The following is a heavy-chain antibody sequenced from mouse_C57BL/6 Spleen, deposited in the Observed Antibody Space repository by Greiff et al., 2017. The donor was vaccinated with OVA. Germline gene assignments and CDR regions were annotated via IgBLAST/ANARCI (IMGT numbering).Heavy chain of an antibody. J-gene: IGHJ4*01. CDR2: FRNKANNHAT. CDR3: TRRPRGSYYAMDY. CDR1: GFTFSDAW. V-gene: IGHV6-6*01. Sequence: EVKLMESGGGLVQPGGSMKLSCAASGFTFSDAWMDWVRQSPEKGLEWVAEFRNKANNHATYYAESVKGRFTISRDDSKSSVYLQMNSLRAEDTGIYYCTRRPRGSYYAMDYWGQGTSVTVSS.